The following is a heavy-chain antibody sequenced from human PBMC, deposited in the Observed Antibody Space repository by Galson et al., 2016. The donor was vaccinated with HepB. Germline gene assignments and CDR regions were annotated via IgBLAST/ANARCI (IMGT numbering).Heavy chain of an antibody. V-gene: IGHV3-7*03. CDR1: GFTFSNYW. J-gene: IGHJ4*02. CDR3: ARKGGIYSPWGY. Sequence: SLRLSCAASGFTFSNYWMSWVRQAPGKGLEWVANIKQDGNEKYYADSVKGRFTISRDNAKNSMYLQMNRLRAEDTAVYYCARKGGIYSPWGYWGQGTLVTVSS. CDR2: IKQDGNEK. D-gene: IGHD3-10*01.